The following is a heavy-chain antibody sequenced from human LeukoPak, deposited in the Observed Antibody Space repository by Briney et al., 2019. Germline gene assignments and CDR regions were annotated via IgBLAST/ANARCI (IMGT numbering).Heavy chain of an antibody. Sequence: GGSLRLSCAASGFTFSDSAMYWVRQAPGTGLEYVSTISTDGGRIYYANSVKGRFTISRDNSKNALYLQMGSLRADDTAVYYCAKIKSDGPEVFDYWGQGTLVTVSS. J-gene: IGHJ4*02. CDR1: GFTFSDSA. V-gene: IGHV3-64*01. CDR3: AKIKSDGPEVFDY. D-gene: IGHD5-24*01. CDR2: ISTDGGRI.